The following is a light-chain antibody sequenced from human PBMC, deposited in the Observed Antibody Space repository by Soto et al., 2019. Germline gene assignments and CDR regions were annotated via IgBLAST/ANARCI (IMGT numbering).Light chain of an antibody. CDR1: SSDVGGYNY. CDR2: DVT. V-gene: IGLV2-11*01. J-gene: IGLJ3*02. Sequence: QSALTQPRSVSGSPGQSVTISCTGTSSDVGGYNYVSWYQQHPGKAPKLMIYDVTKRPSGVPDRFSGSKSGNTASLTISALQSEDEADYYCCSYPGSYTLKVFGGGTKLTVL. CDR3: CSYPGSYTLKV.